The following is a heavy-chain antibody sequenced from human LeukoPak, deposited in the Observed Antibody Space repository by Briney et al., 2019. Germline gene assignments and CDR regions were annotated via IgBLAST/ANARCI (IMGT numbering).Heavy chain of an antibody. D-gene: IGHD3-10*01. V-gene: IGHV3-30*18. CDR3: AKDTDGSGSYGFFDY. CDR1: GFTFSSYG. J-gene: IGHJ4*02. CDR2: ISYDGSNK. Sequence: GRSLRLSCAASGFTFSSYGMHWVRQAPGKGLERVSVISYDGSNKYYADSVKGRFTSSRDNSKNTLYLQMNSLRAEDTAVYYCAKDTDGSGSYGFFDYWGQGTLVTVSS.